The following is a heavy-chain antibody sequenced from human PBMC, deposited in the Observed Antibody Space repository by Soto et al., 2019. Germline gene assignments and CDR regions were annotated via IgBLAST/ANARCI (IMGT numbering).Heavy chain of an antibody. Sequence: QVQLQQWGAGLLKPSETLSLTCAVYGGSFSGYYWSWIRQPPGKGLEWIGEINHSGSTNYNPSLKSRVTISVDTSKNQFSLKLSSVTAADTAVYYCATPRRGYSGYDYVDFGYWGQGTLVTVSS. CDR1: GGSFSGYY. V-gene: IGHV4-34*01. CDR2: INHSGST. D-gene: IGHD5-12*01. J-gene: IGHJ4*02. CDR3: ATPRRGYSGYDYVDFGY.